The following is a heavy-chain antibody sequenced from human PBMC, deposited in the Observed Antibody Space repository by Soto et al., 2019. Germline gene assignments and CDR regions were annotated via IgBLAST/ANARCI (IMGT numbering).Heavy chain of an antibody. Sequence: PGGSLRLSCAASGFTFSSYGMHWVRQAPGKGLEWVAVIWCDGSNKYYADSVKGRFTISRDNSKNTLYLQMNSLRAEDTAVYYCARDPIVVVPAAISNYYYGMDVWGQGTTVTVSS. J-gene: IGHJ6*02. CDR2: IWCDGSNK. V-gene: IGHV3-33*01. D-gene: IGHD2-2*02. CDR3: ARDPIVVVPAAISNYYYGMDV. CDR1: GFTFSSYG.